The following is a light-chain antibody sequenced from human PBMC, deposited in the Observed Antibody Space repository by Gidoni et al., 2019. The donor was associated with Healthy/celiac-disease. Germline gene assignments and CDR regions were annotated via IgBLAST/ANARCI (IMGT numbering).Light chain of an antibody. V-gene: IGKV1-39*01. CDR2: AAS. Sequence: DIQLTPSPSSLSASVGDRVTITCRASQSISSYLNWYQQKPGTAPKLLIYAASSLQSGVPSRFSGSGAGTDFTLTISSLQPEDFATYYCQQSYSTPLTFXGXTKVEIK. CDR3: QQSYSTPLT. J-gene: IGKJ4*01. CDR1: QSISSY.